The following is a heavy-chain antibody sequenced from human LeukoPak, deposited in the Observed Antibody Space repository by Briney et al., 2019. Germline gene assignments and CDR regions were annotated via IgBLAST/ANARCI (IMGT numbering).Heavy chain of an antibody. J-gene: IGHJ3*02. CDR2: IYYSGST. D-gene: IGHD2-15*01. Sequence: SETLSLTCTVSGGSISSSSYYWGWIRQSPGKGLEWIGSIYYSGSTYHNPSLKSRVTISVDTSKNQFSLKVSSVTAAETAVYYCARPALGAFDIWGQGTMVTVSS. CDR3: ARPALGAFDI. V-gene: IGHV4-39*01. CDR1: GGSISSSSYY.